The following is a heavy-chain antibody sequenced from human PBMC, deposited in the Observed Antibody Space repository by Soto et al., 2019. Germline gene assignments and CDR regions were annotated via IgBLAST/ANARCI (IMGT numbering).Heavy chain of an antibody. CDR3: ASSRNSSWYWDWFDP. D-gene: IGHD6-13*01. V-gene: IGHV4-59*01. CDR2: IYYSGST. Sequence: SDTLSLTCTVSGGSISSYYWSWIRQPPGKGLEWIGYIYYSGSTNYNPSLKSRVTISVDTSKNQFSLKLSSVTAADTAVYYCASSRNSSWYWDWFDPWGQGTLVTVS. CDR1: GGSISSYY. J-gene: IGHJ5*02.